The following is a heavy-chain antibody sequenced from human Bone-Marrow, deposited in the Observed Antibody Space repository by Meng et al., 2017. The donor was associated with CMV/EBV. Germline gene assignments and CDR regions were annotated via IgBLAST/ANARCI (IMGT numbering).Heavy chain of an antibody. CDR1: GFTFDDYV. V-gene: IGHV3-9*01. D-gene: IGHD6-19*01. CDR3: AREAASGWYPYYYYGMDV. Sequence: GGSLRLSCAASGFTFDDYVMHWVRQAPGKGLEWVSSISWNSDNIHYADSVKGRFTISRDNAKNTLYLQMNSLRAEDTAVYYCAREAASGWYPYYYYGMDVWGQGTTVTVSS. CDR2: ISWNSDNI. J-gene: IGHJ6*02.